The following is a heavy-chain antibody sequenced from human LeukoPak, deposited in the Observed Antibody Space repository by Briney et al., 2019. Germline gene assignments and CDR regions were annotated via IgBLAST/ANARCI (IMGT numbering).Heavy chain of an antibody. J-gene: IGHJ4*02. CDR1: GYTFTSYG. D-gene: IGHD2-8*01. CDR2: ISAYNGNT. V-gene: IGHV1-18*01. CDR3: ARLKYCTNGVCYAGFDY. Sequence: GASVKVSCKASGYTFTSYGISWVRQAPGQGLEWMGWISAYNGNTNYSQKFQGRVTITRDTSADTAYMELSSLRSEDTAVYYCARLKYCTNGVCYAGFDYWGQGTLVTVSS.